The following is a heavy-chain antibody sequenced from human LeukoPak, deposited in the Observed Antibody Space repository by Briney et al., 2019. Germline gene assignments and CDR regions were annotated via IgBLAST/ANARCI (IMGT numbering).Heavy chain of an antibody. CDR1: GYTFTGYY. CDR2: INPNSGGT. J-gene: IGHJ5*02. V-gene: IGHV1-2*02. CDR3: ARDPRRLGIAAAGTLVQFWFDP. D-gene: IGHD6-13*01. Sequence: GASVKVSCKASGYTFTGYYMHWVRQAPGQGLEWMGWINPNSGGTNYAQKFQGRVTMTRDTSISTAYMELSRLRSDDTAVYYCARDPRRLGIAAAGTLVQFWFDPWGQGTLVTVSS.